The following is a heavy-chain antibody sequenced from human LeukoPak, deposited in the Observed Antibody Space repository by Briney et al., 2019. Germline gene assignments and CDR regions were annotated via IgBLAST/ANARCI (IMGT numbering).Heavy chain of an antibody. CDR1: GDSISSSDW. V-gene: IGHV4-4*02. Sequence: PSGTLSLTCAVSGDSISSSDWWSWVRQPPGKGLEWIGEIYHSGSTNYNPSLKSRVTISVDKSKNQFSLKLSSVTAADTAVYYCAREGAVAGNLDYWGQGTLVTVSS. D-gene: IGHD6-19*01. J-gene: IGHJ4*02. CDR2: IYHSGST. CDR3: AREGAVAGNLDY.